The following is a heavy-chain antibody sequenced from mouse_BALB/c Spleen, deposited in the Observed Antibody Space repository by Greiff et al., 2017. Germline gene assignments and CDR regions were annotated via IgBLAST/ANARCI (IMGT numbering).Heavy chain of an antibody. Sequence: VQLKQSGAELVRPGALVKLSCKASGFNIKDYYMHWVKQRPEQGLEWIGWIDPENGNTIYDPKFQGKASITADTSSNTAYLQLSSLTSEDTAVYYWSRGDYDDDGYAMDYGGQGTSVTVSS. D-gene: IGHD2-4*01. V-gene: IGHV14-1*02. CDR3: SRGDYDDDGYAMDY. CDR1: GFNIKDYY. CDR2: IDPENGNT. J-gene: IGHJ4*01.